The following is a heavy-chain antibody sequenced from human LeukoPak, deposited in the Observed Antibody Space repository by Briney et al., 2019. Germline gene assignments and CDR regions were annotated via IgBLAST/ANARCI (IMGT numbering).Heavy chain of an antibody. V-gene: IGHV1-2*02. CDR2: IGPHSTFT. Sequence: ASMKVSCKSSGFSFTDHYIHWVRQGPGQGLEWMGYIGPHSTFTTSPQEFQGRVTMTRDASMSTTYMELTRLTSDDTAVYYCVREGEGPLSKDFDYWGQGTLVTVSS. J-gene: IGHJ4*02. D-gene: IGHD2/OR15-2a*01. CDR1: GFSFTDHY. CDR3: VREGEGPLSKDFDY.